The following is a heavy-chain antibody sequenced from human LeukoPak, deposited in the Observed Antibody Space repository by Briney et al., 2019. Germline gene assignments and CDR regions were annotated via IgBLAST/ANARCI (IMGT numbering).Heavy chain of an antibody. D-gene: IGHD5-12*01. CDR1: GGTFSSYA. V-gene: IGHV1-69*04. CDR2: IIPILGIA. Sequence: SVKVSCKASGGTFSSYAISWVRQAPGQGLEWMGRIIPILGIANYAQKLQGRVTMTTDTSTSTAYMELRSLRSDDTAVYYCARLSSYVDSFDYWGQGTLVTVSS. J-gene: IGHJ4*02. CDR3: ARLSSYVDSFDY.